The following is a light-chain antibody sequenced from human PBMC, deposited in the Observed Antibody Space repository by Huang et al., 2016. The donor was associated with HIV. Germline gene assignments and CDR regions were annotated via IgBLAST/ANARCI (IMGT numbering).Light chain of an antibody. V-gene: IGKV3D-15*01. CDR2: GAS. Sequence: EIVMTQSPATLSVSPGERATLPCRASQSVSRNLAWYQQKPGQAPRLLIYGASTRATGIPARFSGSGSGTEFTLIINSLQSEDFVVYYCQQYDTWPLTFGGGTKVEIK. J-gene: IGKJ4*01. CDR1: QSVSRN. CDR3: QQYDTWPLT.